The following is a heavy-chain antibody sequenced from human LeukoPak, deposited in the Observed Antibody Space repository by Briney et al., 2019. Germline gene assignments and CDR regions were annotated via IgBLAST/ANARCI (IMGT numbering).Heavy chain of an antibody. V-gene: IGHV1-18*01. CDR3: ARVQYDYYASGSYYNPEYYYYGMDV. CDR1: GYTFTSYG. CDR2: ISAYNGNT. Sequence: ASVKVSCKASGYTFTSYGISWVRQAPGQGPEWMGWISAYNGNTNYAQKFQVRVTMTTDTSTSTAYMELRSLRSDDTAVYYCARVQYDYYASGSYYNPEYYYYGMDVWGQGTTVTVSS. D-gene: IGHD3-10*01. J-gene: IGHJ6*02.